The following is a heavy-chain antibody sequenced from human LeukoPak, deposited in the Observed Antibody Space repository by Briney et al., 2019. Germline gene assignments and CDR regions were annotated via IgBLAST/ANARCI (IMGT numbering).Heavy chain of an antibody. D-gene: IGHD2-21*01. V-gene: IGHV4-61*08. CDR3: ARDSCGGDCWWFDP. CDR1: GGSISSGGYY. J-gene: IGHJ5*02. Sequence: SETLSLTCTVSGGSISSGGYYWSWIRQPPGKGLEWIGYIYYSGSTNYNPSLKSRVTISVDTSKNQFSLKLSSVTAADTAVYYCARDSCGGDCWWFDPWGQGTLVTVSS. CDR2: IYYSGST.